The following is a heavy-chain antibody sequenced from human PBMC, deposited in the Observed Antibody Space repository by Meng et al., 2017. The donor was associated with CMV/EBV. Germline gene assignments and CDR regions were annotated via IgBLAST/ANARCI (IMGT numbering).Heavy chain of an antibody. CDR2: INPNIGGT. D-gene: IGHD5-24*01. CDR3: ARKSRWRTRGDAFDI. J-gene: IGHJ3*02. V-gene: IGHV1-2*02. CDR1: GYTFTGYY. Sequence: ASVKVSCKASGYTFTGYYMHWVRQAPGQGLEWMGWINPNIGGTNYAQKFQGRVTMTRDTSISTAYMELSRLRSDDTAVYYCARKSRWRTRGDAFDIWGQGTMVTVSS.